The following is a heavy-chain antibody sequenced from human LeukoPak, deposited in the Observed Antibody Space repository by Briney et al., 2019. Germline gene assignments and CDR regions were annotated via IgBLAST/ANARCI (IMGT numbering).Heavy chain of an antibody. CDR2: IRCDGSNK. CDR1: GFTFSSYG. CDR3: AKEGGDIAAAGYWYFDL. D-gene: IGHD6-13*01. J-gene: IGHJ2*01. Sequence: GGSLRLSCAASGFTFSSYGMHWVRQAPGKGLEWVAFIRCDGSNKYYADSVKGRFTISRDNSKNTLYLQMNSLRAEDTAVYYCAKEGGDIAAAGYWYFDLWGRGTLVTVSS. V-gene: IGHV3-30*02.